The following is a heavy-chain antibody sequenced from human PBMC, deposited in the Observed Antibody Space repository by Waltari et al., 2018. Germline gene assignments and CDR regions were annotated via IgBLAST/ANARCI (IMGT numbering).Heavy chain of an antibody. CDR2: VHDSGDT. CDR3: ARVHGSESPLAWGTDV. D-gene: IGHD2-21*01. Sequence: QVQLQESGPGLVKPSETLSLSCTVSGASLTTYYWSWIRRPPGKGLEYIGYVHDSGDTNYGAALRSRVSMSLDTSKNQFSLKISSVTAADSAVYYCARVHGSESPLAWGTDVWGQGTAVTVSS. CDR1: GASLTTYY. V-gene: IGHV4-59*01. J-gene: IGHJ6*02.